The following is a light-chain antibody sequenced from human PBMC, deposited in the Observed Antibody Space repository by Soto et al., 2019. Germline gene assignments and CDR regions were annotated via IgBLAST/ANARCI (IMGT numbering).Light chain of an antibody. CDR1: SSDVGGYNY. J-gene: IGLJ1*01. Sequence: QSALTQPASVSGSPGQSITISCTGTSSDVGGYNYVSWYQQHPGKAPKLMISDVSNRPSGVSNRFSGSKSGNTASLTISGLQTEDEADYYCSSSTTSTPSLLGTGTKATVL. CDR2: DVS. V-gene: IGLV2-14*01. CDR3: SSSTTSTPSL.